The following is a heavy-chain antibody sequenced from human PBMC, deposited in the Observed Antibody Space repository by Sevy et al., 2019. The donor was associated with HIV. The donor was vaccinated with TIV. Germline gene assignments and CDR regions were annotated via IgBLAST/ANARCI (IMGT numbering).Heavy chain of an antibody. CDR2: IKQDGSEK. V-gene: IGHV3-7*01. D-gene: IGHD3-22*01. CDR1: GFTFSSYW. J-gene: IGHJ4*02. CDR3: ASLYYYDSSGYH. Sequence: GGSLRLSCAASGFTFSSYWMSWVRQAPGKGLEWVANIKQDGSEKYYVDSLKGRFTISRDNAKNSLYLQMNSLRAEDTAVYYCASLYYYDSSGYHWGQGTLVTVSS.